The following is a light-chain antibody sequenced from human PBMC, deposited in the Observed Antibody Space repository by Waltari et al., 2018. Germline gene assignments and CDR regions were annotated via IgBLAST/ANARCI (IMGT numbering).Light chain of an antibody. J-gene: IGLJ1*01. CDR2: YVR. CDR1: NIGTYS. Sequence: SYVVTQPPSVSVAPGETATITCGGDNIGTYSVHWYQHKAGQAPALVIFYVRDRPSGLPERVSGSSAGNTATLTISGVEAGDEARYYCHVWHPHVDPGVFGTGTEVTVL. V-gene: IGLV3-21*04. CDR3: HVWHPHVDPGV.